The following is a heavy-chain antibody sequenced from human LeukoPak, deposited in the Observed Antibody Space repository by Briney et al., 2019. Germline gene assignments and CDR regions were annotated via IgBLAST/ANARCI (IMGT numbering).Heavy chain of an antibody. Sequence: GGSLRLSCVASGFTFSNYDMHWVRQAPGKGLEWVAVIWYDGSSKYYADSVKGRFTISRDNSKNTLYLQMNSLRAEDTAVYYCASCGYSGYDGGIDYWGQGTLVTVSS. J-gene: IGHJ4*02. V-gene: IGHV3-33*01. CDR3: ASCGYSGYDGGIDY. CDR2: IWYDGSSK. D-gene: IGHD5-12*01. CDR1: GFTFSNYD.